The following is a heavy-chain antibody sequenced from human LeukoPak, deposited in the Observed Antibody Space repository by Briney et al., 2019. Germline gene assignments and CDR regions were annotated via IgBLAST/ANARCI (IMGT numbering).Heavy chain of an antibody. CDR2: ISGSGGST. CDR1: GFTFSDYY. CDR3: AKEGPPLEWLLYKGTLDY. V-gene: IGHV3-23*01. D-gene: IGHD3-3*01. Sequence: GGSLRLSCAASGFTFSDYYMSWIRQAPGKGLEWVSAISGSGGSTYYADSVKGRFTISRDNSKNTLYLQMNSLRAEDTAVYYCAKEGPPLEWLLYKGTLDYWGQGTLVTVSS. J-gene: IGHJ4*02.